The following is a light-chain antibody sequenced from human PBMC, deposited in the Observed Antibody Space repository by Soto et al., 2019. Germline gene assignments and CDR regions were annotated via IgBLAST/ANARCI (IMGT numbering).Light chain of an antibody. V-gene: IGKV3-20*01. Sequence: EIVLTQSPGTLSLSPGERATLSCRASQSVSSNYLAWYQQKPGQSPRLLIYVASTRATGIPDRFSGSGSGTEFTLTISRLEPEDFAVYYCQQYSSPPRTFGQGTKVEVK. CDR1: QSVSSNY. J-gene: IGKJ1*01. CDR2: VAS. CDR3: QQYSSPPRT.